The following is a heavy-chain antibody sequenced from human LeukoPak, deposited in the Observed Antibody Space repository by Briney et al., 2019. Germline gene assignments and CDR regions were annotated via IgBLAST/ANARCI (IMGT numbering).Heavy chain of an antibody. V-gene: IGHV3-23*01. CDR2: VSGSGGST. CDR1: GFTFSNYA. J-gene: IGHJ4*02. Sequence: GGSLRLSCAASGFTFSNYAMSRVRQAPGKGLEWVSAVSGSGGSTDYADSVKGRFTISRDNSKNTLFLQMNSLRAEDTAVYYCARDIIAAAQYYFDYWGQGTLVTVSS. D-gene: IGHD6-13*01. CDR3: ARDIIAAAQYYFDY.